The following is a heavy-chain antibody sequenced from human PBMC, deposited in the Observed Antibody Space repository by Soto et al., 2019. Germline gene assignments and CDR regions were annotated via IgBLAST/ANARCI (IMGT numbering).Heavy chain of an antibody. CDR3: AKESGYCSGGSRPKPAYFDY. D-gene: IGHD2-15*01. CDR2: ISWNSGSI. V-gene: IGHV3-9*01. J-gene: IGHJ4*02. Sequence: GGSLRLSWAASGFTFDDYAMHWGRQAPGKGLEWVSGISWNSGSIGYADSVKGRFTISRDNAKNSLYLQMNSLRAEDTALYYCAKESGYCSGGSRPKPAYFDYWGQRTLVTVSS. CDR1: GFTFDDYA.